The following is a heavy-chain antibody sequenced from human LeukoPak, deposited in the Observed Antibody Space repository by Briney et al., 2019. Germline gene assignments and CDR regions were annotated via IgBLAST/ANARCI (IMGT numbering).Heavy chain of an antibody. CDR3: ARDDSSGWWGADAFDI. Sequence: GGSLRLSCAASGFTFSSYWMHWVRHAPGKGLVWVSRINSDGSSTSYADSVKGRFTISRDNAKNTLYLQMNSLRAEDAAVYYCARDDSSGWWGADAFDIWGQGTMVTASS. J-gene: IGHJ3*02. CDR1: GFTFSSYW. D-gene: IGHD6-19*01. CDR2: INSDGSST. V-gene: IGHV3-74*01.